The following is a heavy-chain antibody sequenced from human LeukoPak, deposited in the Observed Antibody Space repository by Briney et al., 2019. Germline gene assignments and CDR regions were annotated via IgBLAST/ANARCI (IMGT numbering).Heavy chain of an antibody. D-gene: IGHD3-3*01. V-gene: IGHV3-7*01. CDR1: GFTFSSYW. CDR3: ARDIYDFWSGYSYNWFDP. J-gene: IGHJ5*02. Sequence: GGSLRLSCAASGFTFSSYWMSWVRLAPGKGLEWVANIKQDGSEKYYVDSVKGRFTISRDNAKNSLYLQMNSLRAEDTAVYYCARDIYDFWSGYSYNWFDPWGQGTLVTVSS. CDR2: IKQDGSEK.